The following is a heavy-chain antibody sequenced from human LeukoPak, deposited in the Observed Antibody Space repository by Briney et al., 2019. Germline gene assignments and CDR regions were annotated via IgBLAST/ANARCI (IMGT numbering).Heavy chain of an antibody. Sequence: SVKVSCKASGGTFSSYAISWVRQAPGQGLEWMGGIIPIFGTANYVQKFQGRVTITTDESTSTAYMELSSLRSEDTAVYYCATGPGYCSSTSCVLYNWFDPWGQGTLVTVSS. CDR2: IIPIFGTA. J-gene: IGHJ5*02. V-gene: IGHV1-69*05. CDR3: ATGPGYCSSTSCVLYNWFDP. D-gene: IGHD2-2*01. CDR1: GGTFSSYA.